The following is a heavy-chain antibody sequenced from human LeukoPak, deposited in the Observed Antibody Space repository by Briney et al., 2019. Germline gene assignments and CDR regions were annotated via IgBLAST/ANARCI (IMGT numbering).Heavy chain of an antibody. D-gene: IGHD1-26*01. CDR2: ISWNSGSI. CDR3: AKDSGSYYYYGMDV. CDR1: GFTFDDYA. V-gene: IGHV3-9*01. Sequence: GGSLRLSCAASGFTFDDYAMHWVRQAPGKGLEWVSGISWNSGSIGYADPVKGRFTISRDNAKNSLYLQMNSLRAEDTALYYCAKDSGSYYYYGMDVWGQGTTVTVSS. J-gene: IGHJ6*02.